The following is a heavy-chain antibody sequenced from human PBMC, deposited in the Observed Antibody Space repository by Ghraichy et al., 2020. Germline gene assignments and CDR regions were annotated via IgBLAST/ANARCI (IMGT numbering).Heavy chain of an antibody. Sequence: GESLNISCKGSGYSFTNYWIGWVCQMPGRGLEWMVNIYPGDSDIRYSTSFQGQVTISADKSISTAYLQWSSLEASDTAMYYCVRGRYCTNGICKFFDYWGQGTLVTVPS. V-gene: IGHV5-51*01. CDR1: GYSFTNYW. D-gene: IGHD2-8*01. CDR2: IYPGDSDI. J-gene: IGHJ4*02. CDR3: VRGRYCTNGICKFFDY.